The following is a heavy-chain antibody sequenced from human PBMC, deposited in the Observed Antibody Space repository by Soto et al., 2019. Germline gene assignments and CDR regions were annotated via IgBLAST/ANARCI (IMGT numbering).Heavy chain of an antibody. D-gene: IGHD6-13*01. Sequence: QVQLVQSGAEVKKPGASVKVSCKASGYTFTGYYMHWVRQAPGQGLEWMGWINPNSGGTNYAQKCQGGVTMTRDTSISTAYMELSRLRSDDTAVYYCARMRKGVAADSGGYYYYYYGMDVWGQGTTVTVSS. CDR1: GYTFTGYY. CDR3: ARMRKGVAADSGGYYYYYYGMDV. V-gene: IGHV1-2*02. J-gene: IGHJ6*02. CDR2: INPNSGGT.